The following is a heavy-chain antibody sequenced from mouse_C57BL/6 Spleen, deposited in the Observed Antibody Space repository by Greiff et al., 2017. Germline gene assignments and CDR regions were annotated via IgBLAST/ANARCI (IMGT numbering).Heavy chain of an antibody. D-gene: IGHD1-1*01. CDR1: GFNIKDYY. CDR3: ARYPYYYGRRYGYFEG. J-gene: IGHJ1*03. Sequence: VQLQQSGAELVKPGASVKLSCTASGFNIKDYYMPWVKQRTEQGLEWIGRIDPEGGETKYAPKFQGKATITADTSSNTAYLQLSSLTSEDTAVYYCARYPYYYGRRYGYFEGRGTGTTGTVSS. V-gene: IGHV14-2*01. CDR2: IDPEGGET.